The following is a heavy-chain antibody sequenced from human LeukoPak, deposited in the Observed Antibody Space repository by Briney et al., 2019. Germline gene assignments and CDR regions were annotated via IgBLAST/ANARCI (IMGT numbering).Heavy chain of an antibody. CDR2: IYYSGGT. Sequence: PSETLSLTCTVSGGSISNYYWSWIRQPPGKGLEWIGYIYYSGGTNYKSSLESRVTISADPSKNHFSLKLNSVTAADTAIYYCARYYYDSRLFDYWGQGTLVTVSS. CDR3: ARYYYDSRLFDY. V-gene: IGHV4-59*01. J-gene: IGHJ4*02. CDR1: GGSISNYY. D-gene: IGHD3-22*01.